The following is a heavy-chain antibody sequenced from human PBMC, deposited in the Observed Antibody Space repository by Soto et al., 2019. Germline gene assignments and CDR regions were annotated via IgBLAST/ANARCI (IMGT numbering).Heavy chain of an antibody. CDR3: ARDHNVLGSYAPWFDP. Sequence: GGSLRLFCAASGFTFSSYAMTWVRQAPGKGLEWVSIIYVGGSTYYADSVRGRFTISRDNSKNTLFLQMNSLRAEDTAVYYCARDHNVLGSYAPWFDPWGQGTLVTVSS. J-gene: IGHJ5*02. V-gene: IGHV3-66*01. CDR2: IYVGGST. D-gene: IGHD3-16*01. CDR1: GFTFSSYA.